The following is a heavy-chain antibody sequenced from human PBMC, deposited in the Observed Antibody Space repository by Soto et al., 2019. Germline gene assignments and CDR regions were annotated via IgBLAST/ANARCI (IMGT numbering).Heavy chain of an antibody. CDR3: ARGGSNYYYYYGMDV. CDR2: KNPNSDNP. V-gene: IGHV1-8*01. CDR1: GYTFTSYD. D-gene: IGHD1-26*01. Sequence: EASVKVSCKASGYTFTSYDINWVRQATGQGLEWMGSKNPNSDNPGHAHKFHGRVTTTKNNSISTAYIEQSSLRSEYTAVYYCARGGSNYYYYYGMDVWGQGTTVTVSS. J-gene: IGHJ6*02.